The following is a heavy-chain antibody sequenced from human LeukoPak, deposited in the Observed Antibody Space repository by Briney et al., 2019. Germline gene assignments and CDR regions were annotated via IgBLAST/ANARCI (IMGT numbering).Heavy chain of an antibody. CDR3: AKADIVVVPAAIDWFDP. D-gene: IGHD2-2*02. CDR1: DSSFSNYA. V-gene: IGHV3-30*02. J-gene: IGHJ5*02. Sequence: GGSLRLSCAASDSSFSNYAMHWLRQAPGRGLEWVAFIRNDGSHESYADSVRGRFTISRDNSKNTLYLQMNSLRAEDTAVYYCAKADIVVVPAAIDWFDPWGQGTLVTVSS. CDR2: IRNDGSHE.